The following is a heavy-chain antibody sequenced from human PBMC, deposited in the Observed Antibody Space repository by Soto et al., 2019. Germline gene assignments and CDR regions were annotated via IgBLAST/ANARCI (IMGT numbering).Heavy chain of an antibody. CDR2: IYYSGST. CDR3: ARHSGYCSSTSCYSFDY. CDR1: GGSISSYY. Sequence: SETLSLTCTVSGGSISSYYWSWIRQPPGKGLEWIGYIYYSGSTNYNPSLKSRVTISVDTSKNQFSLKLSSVTAADTAVYYCARHSGYCSSTSCYSFDYWGQGTLVTVSS. J-gene: IGHJ4*02. D-gene: IGHD2-2*02. V-gene: IGHV4-59*08.